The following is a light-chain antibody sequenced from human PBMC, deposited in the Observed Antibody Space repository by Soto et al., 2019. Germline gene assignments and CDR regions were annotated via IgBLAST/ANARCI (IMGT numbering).Light chain of an antibody. Sequence: QPVMTQPPSASGSPGRSVTMSCTGTSSDVGGYNSVSWYQQHPGRAPKLLIYEVNKRPSGVPDRFSASKSDNTASLTVSGLQAEDEADYYCTSYAGSRNLVFGGGTKLTVL. CDR1: SSDVGGYNS. V-gene: IGLV2-8*01. CDR3: TSYAGSRNLV. CDR2: EVN. J-gene: IGLJ3*02.